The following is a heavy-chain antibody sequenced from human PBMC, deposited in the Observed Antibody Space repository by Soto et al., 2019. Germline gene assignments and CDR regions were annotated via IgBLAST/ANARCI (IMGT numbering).Heavy chain of an antibody. CDR2: IYYSGST. Sequence: PSETLSLTCTVSGGSISSGDYYWSWIRQPPGKGLEWIGYIYYSGSTYYNPSLKSRVTISVDTSKNQFSLKLSSVTAADTAVYYCARGFYGSGSPASLYGMDVWGQGTTVTVSS. D-gene: IGHD3-10*01. CDR3: ARGFYGSGSPASLYGMDV. V-gene: IGHV4-30-4*01. CDR1: GGSISSGDYY. J-gene: IGHJ6*02.